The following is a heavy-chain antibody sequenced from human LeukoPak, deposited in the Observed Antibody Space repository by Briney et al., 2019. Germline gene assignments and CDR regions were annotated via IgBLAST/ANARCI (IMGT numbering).Heavy chain of an antibody. Sequence: ALVKVSCKASGGTFSSYAISWVRQAPGQGLEWMGRIIPIFGTANYAQKFQGGATITTDESTSTAYMELSSLRSEDTAVYYCAREGSCAAFDIWGQGTMVTVSS. D-gene: IGHD2-15*01. V-gene: IGHV1-69*05. CDR1: GGTFSSYA. CDR2: IIPIFGTA. CDR3: AREGSCAAFDI. J-gene: IGHJ3*02.